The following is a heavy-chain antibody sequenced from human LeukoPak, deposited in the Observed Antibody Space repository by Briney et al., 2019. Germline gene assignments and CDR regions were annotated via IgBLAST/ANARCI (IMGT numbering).Heavy chain of an antibody. CDR1: GYSFTTYW. D-gene: IGHD3-22*01. J-gene: IGHJ4*02. CDR3: ARRGSFYYDSSPNDYFDY. CDR2: IYPRDSDT. Sequence: GESLKISCKGSGYSFTTYWIGWVRQMPGKGLEWMGIIYPRDSDTRYSPSFQGQVTISADKSTFTAYLQWSSLKASDTAMYYCARRGSFYYDSSPNDYFDYWGQGTLVTVSS. V-gene: IGHV5-51*01.